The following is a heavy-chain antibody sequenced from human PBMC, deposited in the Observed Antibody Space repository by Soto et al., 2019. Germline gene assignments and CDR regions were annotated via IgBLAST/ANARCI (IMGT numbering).Heavy chain of an antibody. CDR3: ERGVAGSGFDL. V-gene: IGHV6-1*01. Sequence: PXHSLSLTFAISGDSFSSNTAAWNWIRSSPSRGLEWLGRTYYRSNWRHDYAVSVKSRITVKPDTSENHFSLQLNSVTPDDTAVYYCERGVAGSGFDLWGQGTLVTASS. J-gene: IGHJ4*02. CDR1: GDSFSSNTAA. D-gene: IGHD6-19*01. CDR2: TYYRSNWRH.